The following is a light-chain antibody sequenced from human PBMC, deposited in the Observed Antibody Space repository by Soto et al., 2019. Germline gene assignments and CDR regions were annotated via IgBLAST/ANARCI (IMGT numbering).Light chain of an antibody. V-gene: IGKV1-39*01. CDR3: QQSYSTLRT. Sequence: DIQMTQSPSSLSASVGDRVTITCRASRNITFYLNWYQQKPGKAPKLLIYAASSLQSGVPSRFSGSGSGTDFTLTISSLQPEDSAIYCCQQSYSTLRTFGQGTKVDTK. J-gene: IGKJ1*01. CDR1: RNITFY. CDR2: AAS.